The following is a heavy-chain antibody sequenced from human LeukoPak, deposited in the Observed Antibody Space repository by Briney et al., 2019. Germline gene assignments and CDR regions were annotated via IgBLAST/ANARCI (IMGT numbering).Heavy chain of an antibody. Sequence: GGSLRLSCAASGFTFSNYSMNWVRQAPGKGLEWVSYITSGSSTIYYADSVKGRFTISRDNAKNSLYLQMNSLRAEDTAVYYCAKDPVYGGNYYYGMDVWGQGTTVTVSS. CDR1: GFTFSNYS. J-gene: IGHJ6*02. CDR3: AKDPVYGGNYYYGMDV. V-gene: IGHV3-48*01. CDR2: ITSGSSTI. D-gene: IGHD4-17*01.